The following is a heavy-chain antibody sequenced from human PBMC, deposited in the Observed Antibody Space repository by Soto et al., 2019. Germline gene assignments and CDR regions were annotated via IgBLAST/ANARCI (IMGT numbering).Heavy chain of an antibody. D-gene: IGHD2-2*01. Sequence: GASVEVSCKASGYTFTGYYMHWVRQAPGQGLEWMGWINPNSGGTNYAQKFQGWVTMTRDTSISTAYMELSRLRSDDTAVYYCAREYCSSTSCYLAFDIWGQGTTVTVSS. J-gene: IGHJ3*02. CDR3: AREYCSSTSCYLAFDI. V-gene: IGHV1-2*04. CDR1: GYTFTGYY. CDR2: INPNSGGT.